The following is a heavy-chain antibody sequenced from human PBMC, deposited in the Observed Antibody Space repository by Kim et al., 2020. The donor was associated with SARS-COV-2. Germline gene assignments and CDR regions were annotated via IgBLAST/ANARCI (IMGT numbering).Heavy chain of an antibody. Sequence: ASVKVSCKASGYTFTGYYMHWVRQAPGQGLEWMGWINPNSGGTNYAQKFQGRVTMTRDTSISTAYMELSRLRSDDTAVYYCARDLWQLWLLRYSLGMDVWGQGTTVTVSS. CDR1: GYTFTGYY. CDR2: INPNSGGT. D-gene: IGHD5-18*01. V-gene: IGHV1-2*02. J-gene: IGHJ6*02. CDR3: ARDLWQLWLLRYSLGMDV.